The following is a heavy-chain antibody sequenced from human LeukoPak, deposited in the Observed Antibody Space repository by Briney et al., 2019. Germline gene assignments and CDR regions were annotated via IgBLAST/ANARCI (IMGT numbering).Heavy chain of an antibody. CDR3: ARDPPVGVVPAAQDY. CDR2: IIPIFGTA. CDR1: GGTFSSYA. J-gene: IGHJ4*02. Sequence: SVKVSCKASGGTFSSYAISWVRQAPGQGLEWMGGIIPIFGTANYAQKFQGRVTITADESTSTAYMELSSLRSKDTAVYYCARDPPVGVVPAAQDYWGQGTLVTVSS. V-gene: IGHV1-69*13. D-gene: IGHD2-2*01.